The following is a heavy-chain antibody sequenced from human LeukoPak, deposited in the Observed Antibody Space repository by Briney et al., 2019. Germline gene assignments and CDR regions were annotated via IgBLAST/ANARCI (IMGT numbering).Heavy chain of an antibody. Sequence: PGGSLRLSCAASGFALSSDWMTWVRQVPGGGPEWVANVNRDGSETYYLDSVKGGFTISKDNAKNSLYLQMNSLRAEDTALYHCARNNGMDVWGQGTTVIVSS. CDR1: GFALSSDW. J-gene: IGHJ6*02. CDR3: ARNNGMDV. V-gene: IGHV3-7*03. CDR2: VNRDGSET.